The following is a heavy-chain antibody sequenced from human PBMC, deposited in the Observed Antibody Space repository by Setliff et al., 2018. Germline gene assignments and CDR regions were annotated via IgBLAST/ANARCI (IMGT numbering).Heavy chain of an antibody. J-gene: IGHJ4*02. V-gene: IGHV4-59*01. CDR2: IYYSGST. CDR1: GGSISSYY. D-gene: IGHD3-22*01. CDR3: ARERSYPNYYDSSGYFDY. Sequence: PSETLSLTCTVSGGSISSYYWSWIRQPPGKGLEWIGYIYYSGSTNYNPSLKSRVTISVDTSKSQFSLKLSSVTAADTAVYYCARERSYPNYYDSSGYFDYWGQGTLVTVSS.